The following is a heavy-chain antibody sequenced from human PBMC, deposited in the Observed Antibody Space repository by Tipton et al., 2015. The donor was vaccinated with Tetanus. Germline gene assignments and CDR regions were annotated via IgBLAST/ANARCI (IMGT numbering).Heavy chain of an antibody. V-gene: IGHV4-31*03. Sequence: TLSLTCTVSGDSISSGDFYWSWIRQHPGKGLEWIGYIYFTGTTYYNPSLKSRVTISLDKSKNEISLRLRSVTAADTALYFCARHMAEHDTRYFDLWGQGTKVTVSS. CDR1: GDSISSGDFY. J-gene: IGHJ3*01. CDR2: IYFTGTT. D-gene: IGHD3-16*02. CDR3: ARHMAEHDTRYFDL.